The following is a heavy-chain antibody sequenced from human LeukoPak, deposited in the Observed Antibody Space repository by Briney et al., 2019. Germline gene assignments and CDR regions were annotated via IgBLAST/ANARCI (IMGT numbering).Heavy chain of an antibody. D-gene: IGHD3-10*01. CDR2: ISGSGGST. CDR3: AKDLELTYYGSGSYFDH. J-gene: IGHJ4*02. Sequence: GGSLRLSCAASGFTFSSYAMSWVRQAPGKGLEWVSTISGSGGSTYYADSVRGRFTISRDNSKNTLYLQMNSLRAEDTAVYYCAKDLELTYYGSGSYFDHWGQGTLVTVSS. V-gene: IGHV3-23*01. CDR1: GFTFSSYA.